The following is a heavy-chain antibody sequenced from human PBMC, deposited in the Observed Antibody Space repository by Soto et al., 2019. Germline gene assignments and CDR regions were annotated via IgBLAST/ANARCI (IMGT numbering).Heavy chain of an antibody. CDR3: ARDRYYYDSSGSATNFDY. J-gene: IGHJ4*02. Sequence: QVQLVQYGAEVKKPGSSVKVSCKASGGTFSSYAISWVRQAPGQGLEWMGGIIPIFGTANYAQKFQGRVTITADESTSTAYMELSSLRSEDTAVYYCARDRYYYDSSGSATNFDYWGQGTLVTVSS. CDR2: IIPIFGTA. D-gene: IGHD3-22*01. CDR1: GGTFSSYA. V-gene: IGHV1-69*12.